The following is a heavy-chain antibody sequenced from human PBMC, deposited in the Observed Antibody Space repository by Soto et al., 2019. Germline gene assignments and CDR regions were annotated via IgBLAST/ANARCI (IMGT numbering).Heavy chain of an antibody. D-gene: IGHD6-13*01. J-gene: IGHJ4*01. Sequence: SETLSLTCTVSGGSISSYYWSWIRQPAGKGLEWIGRIYTSGSTNYNPSLKSRVTMSVDTSKNQFSLKLSSVTAADTAVYYCAREEITGYSSSWYWTGQYYLDYWGQGTLVTVSS. V-gene: IGHV4-4*07. CDR2: IYTSGST. CDR3: AREEITGYSSSWYWTGQYYLDY. CDR1: GGSISSYY.